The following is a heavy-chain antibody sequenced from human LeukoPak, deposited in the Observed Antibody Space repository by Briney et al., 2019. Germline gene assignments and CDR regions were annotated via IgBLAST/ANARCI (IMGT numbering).Heavy chain of an antibody. Sequence: GASVKVSCKASGYTFTGYYMHWVRQAPGQGLEWMGGIIPIFGTTNYAQKFQGRVTITADESTSTAYMEVSSLRSEDTAVYYCARAMSGAGSYYMAWFDPWGQGTLVTVSS. CDR3: ARAMSGAGSYYMAWFDP. CDR2: IIPIFGTT. CDR1: GYTFTGYY. J-gene: IGHJ5*02. V-gene: IGHV1-69*13. D-gene: IGHD3-10*01.